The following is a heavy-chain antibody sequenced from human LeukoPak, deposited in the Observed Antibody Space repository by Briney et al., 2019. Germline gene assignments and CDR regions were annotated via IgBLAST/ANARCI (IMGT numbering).Heavy chain of an antibody. V-gene: IGHV3-20*04. D-gene: IGHD4-11*01. CDR2: INWNGGNT. Sequence: GGSLRLSCAASGFTFDDYGMSWVRQAPGKGLEWVSGINWNGGNTGYADSVKGRFTISRDSAKNSLYLQMNSLRAEDTALYYCARVASNYDFDCWGQGTLVTVSS. CDR3: ARVASNYDFDC. CDR1: GFTFDDYG. J-gene: IGHJ4*02.